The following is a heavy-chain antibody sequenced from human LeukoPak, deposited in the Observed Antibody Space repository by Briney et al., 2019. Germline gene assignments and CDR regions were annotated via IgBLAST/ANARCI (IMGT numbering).Heavy chain of an antibody. V-gene: IGHV1-46*01. Sequence: ASVKVSCKASGYTFTSYYMHWVRQAPGQGLEWMGIINPSGGSTSYAQKFQGRVTMTRDTSTSTAYMELSSLRSEDTAVYYCASLTYCSSTSCYRFDYYCMDVWGKGTTVTVSS. J-gene: IGHJ6*03. CDR2: INPSGGST. D-gene: IGHD2-2*01. CDR3: ASLTYCSSTSCYRFDYYCMDV. CDR1: GYTFTSYY.